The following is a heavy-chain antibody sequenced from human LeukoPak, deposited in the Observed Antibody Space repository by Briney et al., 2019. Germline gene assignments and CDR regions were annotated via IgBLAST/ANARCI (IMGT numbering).Heavy chain of an antibody. V-gene: IGHV4-34*01. J-gene: IGHJ4*02. CDR3: ARVSPSIYYDSSGYYYYDY. CDR2: INHSGST. CDR1: GGSFSGYY. Sequence: PSETLSLTCAVYGGSFSGYYWSWIRQPPGKGLEWIGEINHSGSTNYNPSLKSRVTISVDTSKNQFSLKLSSVTAADTAVYYCARVSPSIYYDSSGYYYYDYWGQGTLVTVSS. D-gene: IGHD3-22*01.